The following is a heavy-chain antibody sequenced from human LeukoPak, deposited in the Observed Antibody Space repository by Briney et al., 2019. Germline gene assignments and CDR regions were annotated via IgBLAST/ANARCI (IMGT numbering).Heavy chain of an antibody. CDR2: VHPDTGYA. J-gene: IGHJ5*02. D-gene: IGHD2-2*01. V-gene: IGHV1-8*01. CDR1: GYPFTTYE. Sequence: GASVKVSCKTSGYPFTTYEINWVRQAAGQGLEWMGWVHPDTGYADYAQKFQGRVTMTSDTSISTAYMELSSLRSDDTAVYYCARVARPLVVAAATNRFDPWGQGTLVPVSS. CDR3: ARVARPLVVAAATNRFDP.